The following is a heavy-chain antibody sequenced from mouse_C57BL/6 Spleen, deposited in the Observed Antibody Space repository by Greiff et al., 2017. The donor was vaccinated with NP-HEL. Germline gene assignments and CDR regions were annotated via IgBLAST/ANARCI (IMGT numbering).Heavy chain of an antibody. D-gene: IGHD1-1*01. CDR1: GFTFSSYG. V-gene: IGHV5-6*01. Sequence: EVKVVESGGDLVKPGGSLKLSCAASGFTFSSYGMSWVRQTPDKRLEWVATISSGGSYTYYPDSVKGRFTISRDNAKNTRYLQMSSLKSEDTAMYYCARVTTVVARRGYYAMDYWGQGTSVTVSS. J-gene: IGHJ4*01. CDR2: ISSGGSYT. CDR3: ARVTTVVARRGYYAMDY.